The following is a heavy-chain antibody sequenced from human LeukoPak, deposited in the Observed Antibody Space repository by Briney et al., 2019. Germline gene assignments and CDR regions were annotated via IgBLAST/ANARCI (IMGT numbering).Heavy chain of an antibody. V-gene: IGHV3-74*01. CDR3: ARVLLEREAR. CDR1: GFTFSSYW. D-gene: IGHD1-1*01. CDR2: INTDGSST. Sequence: GGSLRLSCAASGFTFSSYWMHWVRQAPGKGLVWVSRINTDGSSTSYADSVKGRFTISRDNVKNRLYVQMNSLRAEDTAVYYCARVLLEREARWGQGTLVTVSS. J-gene: IGHJ4*02.